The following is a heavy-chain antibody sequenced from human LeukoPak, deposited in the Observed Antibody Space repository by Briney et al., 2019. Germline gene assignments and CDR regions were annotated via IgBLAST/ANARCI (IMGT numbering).Heavy chain of an antibody. J-gene: IGHJ4*02. CDR2: INPNNGGT. D-gene: IGHD3-10*01. Sequence: ASVKVSCKASGYTFTGYYMHWVRQAPGQGLEWMGWINPNNGGTNYAQKFQGRVTMTRDMSISAAYMELSRLRSDDTAVYYCASRGGSGSYYTDYWGQGTLVTVSS. V-gene: IGHV1-2*02. CDR3: ASRGGSGSYYTDY. CDR1: GYTFTGYY.